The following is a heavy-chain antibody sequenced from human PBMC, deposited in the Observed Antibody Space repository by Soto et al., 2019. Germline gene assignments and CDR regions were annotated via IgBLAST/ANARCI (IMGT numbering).Heavy chain of an antibody. J-gene: IGHJ4*02. CDR3: ARDGGDYSNYGEPFDY. D-gene: IGHD4-4*01. V-gene: IGHV1-18*04. CDR1: GYTFTSYG. Sequence: ASVKVSCKASGYTFTSYGISWVRQAPGQGLEWMGWISAYNGNTNYAQKLQGRVTMTTDTSTSTAYMELRSLRSDDTAVYYCARDGGDYSNYGEPFDYWGQGTLVTVPS. CDR2: ISAYNGNT.